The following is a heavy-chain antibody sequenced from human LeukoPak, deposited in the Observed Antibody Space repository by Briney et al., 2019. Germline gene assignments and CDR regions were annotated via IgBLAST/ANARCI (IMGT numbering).Heavy chain of an antibody. D-gene: IGHD3-9*01. CDR3: ARQGYDILTGYDNWFDP. CDR1: GYTFIGYY. Sequence: ASVKVSCKASGYTFIGYYMHWVRQAPGQGLEWMGWINPNSGGTNYAQKFQGRVTMTRDTSISTAYMELSRVRSDDTAVYYCARQGYDILTGYDNWFDPWGQGTLVTVSS. CDR2: INPNSGGT. J-gene: IGHJ5*02. V-gene: IGHV1-2*02.